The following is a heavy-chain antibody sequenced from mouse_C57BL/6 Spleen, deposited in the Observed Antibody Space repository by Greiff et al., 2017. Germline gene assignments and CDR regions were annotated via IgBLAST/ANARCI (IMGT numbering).Heavy chain of an antibody. V-gene: IGHV5-2*01. CDR3: ARRDGYYGYFDV. CDR1: EYEFPSPD. Sequence: EVKLMESGGGLVQPGESLKLSCESNEYEFPSPDMSWVRKTPEKRLELVAALNSDGGSTYYPETMERRFIISRDNTKKTLYLQMSSLRSEDTALYYCARRDGYYGYFDVWGTGTTVTVSS. CDR2: LNSDGGST. D-gene: IGHD2-3*01. J-gene: IGHJ1*03.